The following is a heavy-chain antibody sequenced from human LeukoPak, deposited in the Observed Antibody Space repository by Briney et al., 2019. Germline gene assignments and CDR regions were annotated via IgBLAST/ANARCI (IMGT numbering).Heavy chain of an antibody. CDR1: GFTFSSCA. Sequence: PGGSLRLSCAASGFTFSSCAMGWVRQSPGKGLEWLSTINGGGNTTFYSDSVRGRLTISRDNSKNTLYLHMDSLRPDDTAIYYCTKELHVAVAVADYSYFYMDAWGRGTAVTVSS. V-gene: IGHV3-23*01. D-gene: IGHD6-19*01. CDR3: TKELHVAVAVADYSYFYMDA. CDR2: INGGGNTT. J-gene: IGHJ6*03.